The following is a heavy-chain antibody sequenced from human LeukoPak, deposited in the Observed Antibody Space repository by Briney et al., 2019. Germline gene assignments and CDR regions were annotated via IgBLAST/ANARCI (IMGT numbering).Heavy chain of an antibody. CDR2: ISSSSSTI. J-gene: IGHJ6*02. CDR1: GFTFSSYS. CDR3: ATHTTVTTSWLDNDKDYGMDV. D-gene: IGHD4-11*01. V-gene: IGHV3-48*02. Sequence: GGSLRLSCAASGFTFSSYSMNWVRQAPGKGLEWVSYISSSSSTIYYADSVKGRFTISRDNAKNSLYLQMNSLRDEDTAVYYCATHTTVTTSWLDNDKDYGMDVWGQGTTVTVSS.